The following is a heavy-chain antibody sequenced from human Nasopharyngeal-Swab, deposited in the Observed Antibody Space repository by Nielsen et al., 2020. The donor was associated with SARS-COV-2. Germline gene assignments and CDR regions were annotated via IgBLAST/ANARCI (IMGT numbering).Heavy chain of an antibody. D-gene: IGHD3-22*01. CDR2: INHRGNT. CDR3: ARAPEYYYDSSGAFDY. Sequence: SETLSLTCAVYGGSLSDYYWSWIRQPPGKGLEWIGEINHRGNTNYNPSLNSRVTLSVDTSKNQFSLNLSSVTTADTAVYYCARAPEYYYDSSGAFDYWGQGTLVTVSS. V-gene: IGHV4-34*01. CDR1: GGSLSDYY. J-gene: IGHJ4*02.